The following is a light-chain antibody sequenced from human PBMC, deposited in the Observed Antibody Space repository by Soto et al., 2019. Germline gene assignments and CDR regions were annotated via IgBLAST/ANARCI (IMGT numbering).Light chain of an antibody. CDR3: QRYTAHSPWA. CDR2: DAS. Sequence: GERVTIACRASQSINKWFAGYQQKPGKAPHLLIYDASNLESAVPSKMSGSGSGTEFTLTSSSLLPDERATYYSQRYTAHSPWAIAQGTKVDIK. J-gene: IGKJ1*01. V-gene: IGKV1-5*01. CDR1: QSINKW.